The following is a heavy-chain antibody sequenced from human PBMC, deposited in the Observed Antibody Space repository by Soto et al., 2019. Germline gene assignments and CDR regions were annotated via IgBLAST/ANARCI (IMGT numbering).Heavy chain of an antibody. J-gene: IGHJ6*02. CDR2: IYHSGST. CDR1: GGSISSSNW. D-gene: IGHD3-22*01. V-gene: IGHV4-4*02. CDR3: ARTLSRGNYDSSGYYYVYYYYGMDV. Sequence: QVQLQESGPGLVKPSGTLSLTCAVSGGSISSSNWWSWVRQPPGKGLEWIGEIYHSGSTNYNPSLKSRVTISVDKSKNQFSLKLSSVTAADTAVYYCARTLSRGNYDSSGYYYVYYYYGMDVWGQGTTVTVSS.